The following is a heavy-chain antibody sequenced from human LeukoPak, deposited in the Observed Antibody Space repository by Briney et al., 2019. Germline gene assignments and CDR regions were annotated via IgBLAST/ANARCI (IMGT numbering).Heavy chain of an antibody. CDR3: AKVPGYYYYYMDV. CDR1: GSTFSSYG. J-gene: IGHJ6*03. V-gene: IGHV3-23*01. CDR2: ISGSGGST. Sequence: GGSLRLSCAASGSTFSSYGMSWVRQAPGKGLEWVSAISGSGGSTYYADSVKGRFTISRDNSKNTLYLQMNSLRAEDTAVYYCAKVPGYYYYYMDVWGKGTTVTVSS.